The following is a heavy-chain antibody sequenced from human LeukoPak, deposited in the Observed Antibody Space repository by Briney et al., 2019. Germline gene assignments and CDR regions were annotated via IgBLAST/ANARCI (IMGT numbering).Heavy chain of an antibody. CDR2: IYHSGST. J-gene: IGHJ4*02. CDR1: GYSISSGYY. V-gene: IGHV4-38-2*02. CDR3: ARGLRTVTTNY. Sequence: SETLSLTCTVSGYSISSGYYWGWIRQPPGKGLEWIGSIYHSGSTNYNPSLKSRVTISVDTSKNQFSLKLSSVTAADTAVYYCARGLRTVTTNYWGQGTLVTVSS. D-gene: IGHD4-17*01.